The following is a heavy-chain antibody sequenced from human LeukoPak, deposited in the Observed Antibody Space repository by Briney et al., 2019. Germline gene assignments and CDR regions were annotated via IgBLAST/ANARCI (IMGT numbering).Heavy chain of an antibody. D-gene: IGHD3-10*01. J-gene: IGHJ3*02. CDR2: ISAYNGNT. Sequence: ASVKVSCKASGYTFTSYGISWVRQAPGQGLEWMGWISAYNGNTNYAQKFQGRVTMTEDTSTDTAYMELSGLRSEDTAVYYCATSYGSGSYEGAFDIWGQGTMVTVSS. CDR3: ATSYGSGSYEGAFDI. CDR1: GYTFTSYG. V-gene: IGHV1-18*01.